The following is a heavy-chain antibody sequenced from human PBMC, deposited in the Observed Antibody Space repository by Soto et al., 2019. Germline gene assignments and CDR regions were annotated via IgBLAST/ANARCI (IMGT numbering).Heavy chain of an antibody. CDR2: ISISSSDR. Sequence: EWSLMLSCAASGFTLRTYTMNWVRQAPGKGLEWVSSISISSSDRYYADSVRDRFTISEDNAKNALYLQMNSLRADDTAVYFYLRGMYLLSGGQGTMVTVSS. CDR1: GFTLRTYT. J-gene: IGHJ4*01. CDR3: LRGMYLLS. D-gene: IGHD2-2*01. V-gene: IGHV3-21*06.